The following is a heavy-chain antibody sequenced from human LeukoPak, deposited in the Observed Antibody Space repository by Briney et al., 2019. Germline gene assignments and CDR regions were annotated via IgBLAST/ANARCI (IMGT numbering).Heavy chain of an antibody. J-gene: IGHJ4*02. Sequence: GSLRLSCAASGFTFSDYYMSWIRQAPGKGLEWVSYISSSSSCTNYADSVKGRFTISRDNAKNSLYLQMNSLRAEATAVYYCARDQYYDSSGYYVFGYWGQGTLVTVSS. CDR3: ARDQYYDSSGYYVFGY. V-gene: IGHV3-11*05. D-gene: IGHD3-22*01. CDR2: ISSSSSCT. CDR1: GFTFSDYY.